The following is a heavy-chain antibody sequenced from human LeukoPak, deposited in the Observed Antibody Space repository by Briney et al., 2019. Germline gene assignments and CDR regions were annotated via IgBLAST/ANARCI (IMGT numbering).Heavy chain of an antibody. J-gene: IGHJ2*01. CDR2: IYSSGGT. CDR3: ARAVDGPYWYFDL. Sequence: PSETLSLTCTVSGGSISSHYWSWIRQPAGKGLEWIGRIYSSGGTNYNPSLKSRVTLSVDTSKNQYSLRLSSVTAADAALYYCARAVDGPYWYFDLWGRGTLVTVSS. V-gene: IGHV4-4*07. D-gene: IGHD6-19*01. CDR1: GGSISSHY.